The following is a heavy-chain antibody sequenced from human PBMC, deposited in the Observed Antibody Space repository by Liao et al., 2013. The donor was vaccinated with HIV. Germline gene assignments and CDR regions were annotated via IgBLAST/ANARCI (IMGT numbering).Heavy chain of an antibody. CDR2: INHSGTT. CDR1: GGSFSGYY. CDR3: AREPPWGAGDVLWYFDL. Sequence: QVQLQQWGAGLLKPSETLSLTCAVYGGSFSGYYWSWIRQPPGKGLEWIGEINHSGTTNYNPSLKSRVTISVDTSKNQFSLRLSSVTAADTAVYYCAREPPWGAGDVLWYFDLWGRGTLVTVSS. J-gene: IGHJ2*01. D-gene: IGHD3-16*01. V-gene: IGHV4-34*01.